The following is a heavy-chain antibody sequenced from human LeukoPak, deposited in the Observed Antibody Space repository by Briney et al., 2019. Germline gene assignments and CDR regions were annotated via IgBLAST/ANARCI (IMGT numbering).Heavy chain of an antibody. CDR2: ISSSSDYT. CDR1: GFTFSSYS. J-gene: IGHJ4*02. D-gene: IGHD7-27*01. CDR3: ARGANWGSPDY. Sequence: KAGGSLRLSCAASGFTFSSYSMNWVRQAPGKGLEWVSYISSSSDYTNYADSVKGRFTISRDNAKNSLYLQMNSLRAEDTAVYYCARGANWGSPDYWGQGTLVTVSS. V-gene: IGHV3-21*05.